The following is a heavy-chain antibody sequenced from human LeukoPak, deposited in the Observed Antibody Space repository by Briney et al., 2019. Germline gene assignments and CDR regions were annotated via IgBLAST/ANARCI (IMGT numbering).Heavy chain of an antibody. J-gene: IGHJ2*01. V-gene: IGHV3-64*01. CDR3: ARIGGNSSINYWYIDL. CDR1: GFTFSSYA. D-gene: IGHD4-23*01. CDR2: ISSNGGST. Sequence: GGSLRLSCAASGFTFSSYAMPWVRQAPGKGLEYVSAISSNGGSTYYANSVKGRFTISRDNSKNTLYLQMGSLRAEDMAVYYCARIGGNSSINYWYIDLWGRGTLVTVSS.